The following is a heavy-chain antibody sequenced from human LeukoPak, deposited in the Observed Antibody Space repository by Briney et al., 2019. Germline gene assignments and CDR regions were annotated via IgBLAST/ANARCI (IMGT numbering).Heavy chain of an antibody. J-gene: IGHJ4*02. V-gene: IGHV3-30*02. CDR2: IPYDGNNK. Sequence: GGSLRLSCAASRFTFTSYGMHWVRQAPGKGLEWEAFIPYDGNNKYYADSVKGRFTISRDNSKNTLYLQMNSLRAEDTAVYYCVKDGDDSGSYLVYWGQGTVVTVSS. CDR3: VKDGDDSGSYLVY. D-gene: IGHD1-26*01. CDR1: RFTFTSYG.